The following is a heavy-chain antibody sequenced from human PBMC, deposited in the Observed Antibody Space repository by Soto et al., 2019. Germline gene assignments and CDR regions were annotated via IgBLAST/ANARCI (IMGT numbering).Heavy chain of an antibody. CDR3: ARHYYFDS. V-gene: IGHV4-59*08. J-gene: IGHJ4*02. Sequence: SETLSLTCTVSGGSISSYYCSWIRQPPGKGLEWIGYIYYSGSTNYNPSLKSRVTISVDTSKNQFSLKLSSVTAADTAVYYCARHYYFDSWGQGTQVTVSS. CDR2: IYYSGST. CDR1: GGSISSYY.